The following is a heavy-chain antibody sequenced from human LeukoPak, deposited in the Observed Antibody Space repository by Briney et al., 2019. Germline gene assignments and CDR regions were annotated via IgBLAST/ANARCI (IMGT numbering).Heavy chain of an antibody. Sequence: GGSLRLSCAASGFTFSSYGMHWVRQAPGKGLEWVAVISYDGSNKYYADSVKGRFTISRDNSKNTLYLQMSSLRDEDTAVYYCARDAGNSGYGMDVWGQGTTVTVSS. J-gene: IGHJ6*02. CDR2: ISYDGSNK. V-gene: IGHV3-30*03. CDR1: GFTFSSYG. CDR3: ARDAGNSGYGMDV. D-gene: IGHD6-19*01.